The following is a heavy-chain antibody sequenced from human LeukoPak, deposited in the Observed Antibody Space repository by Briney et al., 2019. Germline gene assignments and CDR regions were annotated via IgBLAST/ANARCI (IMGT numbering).Heavy chain of an antibody. D-gene: IGHD3/OR15-3a*01. CDR1: GYTFTGYY. CDR3: ARVMISPNDAFDI. V-gene: IGHV1-2*02. Sequence: ASVKVSCKASGYTFTGYYIHWVRQAPGQGLEWMGWISPNSGDTNYAQKFQGTVTMTRDTSISTAYMELSRLRSDDTAVYYCARVMISPNDAFDIWGQGTMVTVSS. J-gene: IGHJ3*02. CDR2: ISPNSGDT.